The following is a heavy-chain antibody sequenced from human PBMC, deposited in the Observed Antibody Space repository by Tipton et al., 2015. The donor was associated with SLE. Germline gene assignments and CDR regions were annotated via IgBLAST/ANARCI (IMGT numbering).Heavy chain of an antibody. J-gene: IGHJ4*02. CDR3: ARRSYGANDS. D-gene: IGHD4-17*01. Sequence: SLRLSCAASGFTFNTYALSWVRQAPGKGLEWVSTISPSGGSAYYADSVKGRFTISRDTSNNTLSLQLASLRAEDTAIYYCARRSYGANDSWGQGTLVTVSS. CDR1: GFTFNTYA. CDR2: ISPSGGSA. V-gene: IGHV3-23*01.